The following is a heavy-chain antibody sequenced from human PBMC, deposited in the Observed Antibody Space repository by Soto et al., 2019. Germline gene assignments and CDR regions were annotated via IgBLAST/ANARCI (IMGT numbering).Heavy chain of an antibody. Sequence: EVQLVESGGGLVQPGRSLRLSCAASAFTFGDYAMHWVRQAPEKGLECVSCISWNSGNIVYVDSVEGRFTISRDNAKNSLYLQMNSLRPEDTAFYYCAKGYTTSCFAHFDFWGQGALVTVSS. J-gene: IGHJ4*02. CDR1: AFTFGDYA. D-gene: IGHD2-2*01. CDR3: AKGYTTSCFAHFDF. V-gene: IGHV3-9*01. CDR2: ISWNSGNI.